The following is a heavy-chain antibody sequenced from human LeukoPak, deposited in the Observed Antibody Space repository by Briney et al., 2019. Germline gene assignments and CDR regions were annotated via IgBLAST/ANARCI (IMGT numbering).Heavy chain of an antibody. CDR3: ARDQGGSYWNY. Sequence: GGSLRLSCAATGFTFSSYAMHWVRQAPGKGLEWVAVISYDGSNKYYADSVKGRFTISRDNSKNTLYLQMNSLRAEDTAVYYCARDQGGSYWNYWGQGTLVTVSS. CDR1: GFTFSSYA. J-gene: IGHJ4*02. D-gene: IGHD1-26*01. V-gene: IGHV3-30-3*01. CDR2: ISYDGSNK.